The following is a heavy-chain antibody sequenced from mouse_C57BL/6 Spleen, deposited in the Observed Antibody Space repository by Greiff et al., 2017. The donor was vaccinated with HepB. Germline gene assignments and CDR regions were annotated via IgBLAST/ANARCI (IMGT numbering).Heavy chain of an antibody. D-gene: IGHD2-10*02. CDR1: GFTFSSYG. V-gene: IGHV5-6*01. CDR3: ARQRVWSYYFDY. J-gene: IGHJ2*01. Sequence: EVKLMESGGDLVKPGASLKLSCAASGFTFSSYGMSWVRQTPDKRLEWVATISSGGSYTYYPDSVKGRCTISRDNAKNTLYLQMSSLKSEDTAMYYYARQRVWSYYFDYWGQGTPLTVSS. CDR2: ISSGGSYT.